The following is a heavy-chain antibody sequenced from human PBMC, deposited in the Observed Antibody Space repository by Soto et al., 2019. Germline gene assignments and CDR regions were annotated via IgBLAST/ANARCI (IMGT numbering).Heavy chain of an antibody. Sequence: SETLSLTCAVYGGSFSGYYWSWIRQPPGKGLEWIGEINHSGSTNYNPSLKSRVTISVDTSKNQFSLKLSSVTAADTAVYYCARFRKTGDFDYWGQGTLVTVSS. D-gene: IGHD1-1*01. CDR1: GGSFSGYY. CDR3: ARFRKTGDFDY. J-gene: IGHJ4*02. V-gene: IGHV4-34*01. CDR2: INHSGST.